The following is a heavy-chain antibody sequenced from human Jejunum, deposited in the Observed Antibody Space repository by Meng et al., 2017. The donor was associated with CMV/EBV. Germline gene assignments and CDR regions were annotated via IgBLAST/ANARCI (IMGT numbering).Heavy chain of an antibody. J-gene: IGHJ5*01. Sequence: FTFANFQMNWRRQAPGKGLEWISYITSSGDIKYYADSVKGRFTITRDNAENSLFLQMNSLRADDTAFYFCARDAAPAAPNWFDFWGQGTLLTVSS. CDR1: FTFANFQ. V-gene: IGHV3-48*03. CDR3: ARDAAPAAPNWFDF. D-gene: IGHD2-2*01. CDR2: ITSSGDIK.